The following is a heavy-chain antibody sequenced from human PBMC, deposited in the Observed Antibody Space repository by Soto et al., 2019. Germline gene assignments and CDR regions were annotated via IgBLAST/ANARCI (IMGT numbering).Heavy chain of an antibody. D-gene: IGHD6-6*01. Sequence: GESLKISCKGSGYSFTSYWISWVRQMPGKGLEWMGRIDPSDSYTNYSPSFQGHVTISADKSISTAYLQWSSLKASDTAMYYCPRHKSIAAPDDQSYYDRDVWGHGTTVTVSS. J-gene: IGHJ6*02. CDR3: PRHKSIAAPDDQSYYDRDV. CDR1: GYSFTSYW. CDR2: IDPSDSYT. V-gene: IGHV5-10-1*01.